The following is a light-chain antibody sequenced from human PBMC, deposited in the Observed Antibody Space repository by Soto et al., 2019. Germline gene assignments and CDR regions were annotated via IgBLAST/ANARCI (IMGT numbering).Light chain of an antibody. J-gene: IGLJ2*01. V-gene: IGLV2-14*03. CDR3: TSYTTSNTVV. CDR2: DVS. CDR1: SSDVGAYNY. Sequence: QSALTQPASVSGSPGQSITISCTGTSSDVGAYNYVSWYQHLPGKVPKLMIFDVSNRPSGVSNRFSGSKSGNTASLTISGLQAEDKADYYCTSYTTSNTVVFGGGTQLTVL.